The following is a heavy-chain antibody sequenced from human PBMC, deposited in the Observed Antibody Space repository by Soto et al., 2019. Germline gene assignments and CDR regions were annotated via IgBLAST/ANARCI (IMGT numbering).Heavy chain of an antibody. CDR2: IYYSGST. D-gene: IGHD6-19*01. Sequence: SETLSLTCTVSGGSISSSSYYWGWIRQPPGKGLEWIGSIYYSGSTYYNPSLKSRVTISVDTSKNQFSLKLSSVTAADTAVYYCARHEYHSRGLSAYSGQGTLVTVSS. J-gene: IGHJ1*01. CDR3: ARHEYHSRGLSAY. CDR1: GGSISSSSYY. V-gene: IGHV4-39*01.